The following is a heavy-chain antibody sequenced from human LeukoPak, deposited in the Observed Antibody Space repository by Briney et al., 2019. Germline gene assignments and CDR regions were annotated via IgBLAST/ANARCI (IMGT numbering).Heavy chain of an antibody. CDR2: IVVGSGNT. CDR1: GLTFTSSA. D-gene: IGHD2-2*01. J-gene: IGHJ6*04. V-gene: IGHV1-58*01. Sequence: GASVKVSCKASGLTFTSSAVQWVRQARGQRLEWIGWIVVGSGNTNYAQKFQERVTITRDMSTSTAYMELSSLRSEDTAVYYCAACSSTSCVYYYYGMDVWGKGTTVTVSS. CDR3: AACSSTSCVYYYYGMDV.